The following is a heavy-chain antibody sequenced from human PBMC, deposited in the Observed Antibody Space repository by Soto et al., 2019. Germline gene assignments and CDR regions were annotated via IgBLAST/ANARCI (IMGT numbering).Heavy chain of an antibody. CDR2: ISNSGGST. J-gene: IGHJ4*02. CDR3: AKDKCLPPSCYFDQ. V-gene: IGHV3-23*01. CDR1: GFTFSTYA. Sequence: EVQLLESGGGLVQPGGSLRLSCAASGFTFSTYAMNWVRQAAGKELEWVSGISNSGGSTNYADSVRGRLTISRDNSKCTLYLEVNSLRAEDTAIYYCAKDKCLPPSCYFDQCGQGTLVTVSS.